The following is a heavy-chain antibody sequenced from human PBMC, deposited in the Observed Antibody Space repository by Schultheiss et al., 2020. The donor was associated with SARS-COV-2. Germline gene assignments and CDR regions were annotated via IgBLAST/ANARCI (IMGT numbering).Heavy chain of an antibody. D-gene: IGHD1-26*01. CDR1: GFTFSSYA. CDR3: AKDKYGYYSHYYYMDV. CDR2: IYSGGST. V-gene: IGHV3-23*03. Sequence: GGSLRLSCAASGFTFSSYAMSWVRQAPGKGLEWVSVIYSGGSTYYADSVKGRFTISRDNSKNTLYLQMNSLRAEDTAVYYCAKDKYGYYSHYYYMDVWGKGTTVTVSS. J-gene: IGHJ6*03.